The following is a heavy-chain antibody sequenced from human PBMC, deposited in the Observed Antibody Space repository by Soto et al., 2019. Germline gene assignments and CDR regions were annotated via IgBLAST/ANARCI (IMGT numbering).Heavy chain of an antibody. J-gene: IGHJ4*02. Sequence: PGGSLRLSCEASGFTFSGFDMHWVRQPTGKGLEWVSSIGTAGDTYYAVSVKGRFTISRDNAKNSLSLQMSSLRAGDMAVYFCAKSQELGTHFFDSWCPGPQLTVSS. D-gene: IGHD6-13*01. V-gene: IGHV3-13*01. CDR2: IGTAGDT. CDR1: GFTFSGFD. CDR3: AKSQELGTHFFDS.